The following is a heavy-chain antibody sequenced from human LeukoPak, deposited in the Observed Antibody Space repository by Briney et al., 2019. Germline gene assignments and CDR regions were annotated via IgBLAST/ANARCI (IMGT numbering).Heavy chain of an antibody. J-gene: IGHJ4*02. Sequence: GGSLRLSCAASGFTFSAYEMNWVRQAPGKGLEWVSSISSSSYIYYADSVKGRFTISRDNAKNSLYLQMNSLRAEDTAVYYCAREMKRGLGDYWGQGTLVTVSS. CDR2: ISSSSYI. CDR1: GFTFSAYE. V-gene: IGHV3-69-1*01. D-gene: IGHD3/OR15-3a*01. CDR3: AREMKRGLGDY.